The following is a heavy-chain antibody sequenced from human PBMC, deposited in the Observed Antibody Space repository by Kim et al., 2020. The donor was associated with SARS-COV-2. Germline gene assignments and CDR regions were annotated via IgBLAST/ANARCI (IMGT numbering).Heavy chain of an antibody. D-gene: IGHD2-21*01. CDR3: VSRGVNSMDYFDY. CDR1: GFTFGTYI. CDR2: ITGGGIT. V-gene: IGHV3-23*01. Sequence: GGSLRLSCAASGFTFGTYIMSWVRQTPRKGLEWVSSITGGGITFYANSVTGRFTISSENPKNTLHLQMNSRRVDDTALYYCVSRGVNSMDYFDYWGQGSL. J-gene: IGHJ4*02.